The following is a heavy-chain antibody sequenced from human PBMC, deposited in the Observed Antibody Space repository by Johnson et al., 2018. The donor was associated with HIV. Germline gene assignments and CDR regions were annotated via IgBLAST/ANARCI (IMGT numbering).Heavy chain of an antibody. J-gene: IGHJ3*02. Sequence: LPPVESGGGVPRPGGSLRLSPPDSRIFFDDYGMSGVRPSPGTGLECVSGLHSRGGRTRSGDSANGRFPLPRDNAKTSLYLQMNRLRAEDTAVYYCARDTLAWGLLPPIGAFDIWGQGTMVTVSS. V-gene: IGHV3-20*03. CDR3: ARDTLAWGLLPPIGAFDI. D-gene: IGHD1-26*01. CDR1: RIFFDDYG. CDR2: LHSRGGRT.